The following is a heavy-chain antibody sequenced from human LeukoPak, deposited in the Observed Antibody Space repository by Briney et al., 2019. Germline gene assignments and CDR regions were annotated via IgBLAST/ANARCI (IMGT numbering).Heavy chain of an antibody. CDR1: GGSISSYY. J-gene: IGHJ4*02. CDR3: ARSRGDSSGSSDY. Sequence: SETLSLTCTVSGGSISSYYWSWIRQPPGKGLEWIGEINHSGSTNYNPSLKSRVTISVDTSKNQFSLKLSSVTAADTAVYYCARSRGDSSGSSDYWGQGTLVTVSS. V-gene: IGHV4-34*01. CDR2: INHSGST. D-gene: IGHD3-22*01.